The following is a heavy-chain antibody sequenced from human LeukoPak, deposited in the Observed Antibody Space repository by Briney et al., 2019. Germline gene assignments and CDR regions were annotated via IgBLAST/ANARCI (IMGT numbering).Heavy chain of an antibody. CDR1: GFTFSSYS. J-gene: IGHJ5*02. V-gene: IGHV3-30*03. CDR3: AREKIQLWLNNWFDP. CDR2: ISYDGSNK. D-gene: IGHD5-18*01. Sequence: PGGSLRLSCAASGFTFSSYSMNWVRQAPGKGLEWVAVISYDGSNKYYADSVKGRFTISRDNSKNTLYLQMNSLRAEDTAVYYCAREKIQLWLNNWFDPWGQGTLVTVSS.